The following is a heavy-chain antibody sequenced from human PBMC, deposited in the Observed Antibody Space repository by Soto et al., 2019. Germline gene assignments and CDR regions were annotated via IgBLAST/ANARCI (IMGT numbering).Heavy chain of an antibody. CDR3: AKDKVSYGPLGAFDI. CDR2: ISWNSGSI. V-gene: IGHV3-9*01. Sequence: HPGGSLRLSCAASGFTFDDYAMHWVRQAPGKGLEWVSGISWNSGSIGYADSVKGRFTISRDNAKNSLYLQVNSLRAEDTALYYCAKDKVSYGPLGAFDIWGQGTMVTVSS. J-gene: IGHJ3*02. CDR1: GFTFDDYA. D-gene: IGHD5-18*01.